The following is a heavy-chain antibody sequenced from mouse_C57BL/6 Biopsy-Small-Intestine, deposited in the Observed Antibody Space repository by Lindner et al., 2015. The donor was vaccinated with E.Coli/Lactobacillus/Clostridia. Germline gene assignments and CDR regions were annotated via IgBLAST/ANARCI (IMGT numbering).Heavy chain of an antibody. V-gene: IGHV5-17*01. CDR2: ISSGSSTI. J-gene: IGHJ4*01. CDR1: GFTFSDYG. Sequence: VQLQESGGGLVKPGGSLKLSCAASGFTFSDYGTHWVRQAPEKGLEWIAYISSGSSTIYYADTVKGRFTISRDNAKNTLFLQVTSLRSEDTAMYYCARPFYYAMDYWGQGTSVTVSS. CDR3: ARPFYYAMDY.